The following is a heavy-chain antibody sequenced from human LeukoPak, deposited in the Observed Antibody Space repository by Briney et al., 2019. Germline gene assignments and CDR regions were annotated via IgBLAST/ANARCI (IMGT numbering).Heavy chain of an antibody. CDR2: IYTTGST. D-gene: IGHD3-22*01. V-gene: IGHV4-4*07. J-gene: IGHJ4*02. CDR3: ARDGAGYYGSSGYYYFDY. CDR1: GGSISSYY. Sequence: SETLSLTCTVSGGSISSYYWSWIRQPAGKGLEWIGRIYTTGSTNYNPSLKSRVTMSVDTSKNQFSLKLSSVTAADTAVYYCARDGAGYYGSSGYYYFDYWGQGTLVTVSS.